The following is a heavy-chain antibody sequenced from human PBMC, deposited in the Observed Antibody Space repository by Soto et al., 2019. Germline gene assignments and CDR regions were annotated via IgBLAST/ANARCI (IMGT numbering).Heavy chain of an antibody. CDR3: ARWTSCGGDCYWLDY. J-gene: IGHJ4*02. D-gene: IGHD2-21*02. CDR2: IYYTGST. Sequence: HVQLQESGPGLVKPSETLSLTCTVSGGSISSYYWSWIRQPPGKGLEWIGNIYYTGSTNYDPSLKRRVTISVDTSKNQFSLKLSSVTAADAAVYYCARWTSCGGDCYWLDYWGQGTLVTVSS. CDR1: GGSISSYY. V-gene: IGHV4-59*01.